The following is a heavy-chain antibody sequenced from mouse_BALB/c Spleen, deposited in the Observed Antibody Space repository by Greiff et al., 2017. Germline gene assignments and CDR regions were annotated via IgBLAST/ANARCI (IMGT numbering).Heavy chain of an antibody. Sequence: EVQLQQSGPELVKPGASVKISCKASGYTFTDYNMHWVKQSHGKSLEWIGYIYPYNGGTGYNQKFKSKATLTVDNSSSTAYMELRSLTSEDSAVYYCAKYDYLYYYAMDYWGQGTSVTVSS. V-gene: IGHV1S29*02. J-gene: IGHJ4*01. D-gene: IGHD2-4*01. CDR1: GYTFTDYN. CDR3: AKYDYLYYYAMDY. CDR2: IYPYNGGT.